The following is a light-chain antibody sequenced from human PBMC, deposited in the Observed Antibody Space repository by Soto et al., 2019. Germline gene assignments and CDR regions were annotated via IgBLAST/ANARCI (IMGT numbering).Light chain of an antibody. CDR2: DAS. CDR3: QQRYNWPPT. J-gene: IGKJ1*01. CDR1: QSVSNNY. V-gene: IGKV3D-20*02. Sequence: EIVLTQSPGTLSLSPGERATLSCRASQSVSNNYLAWYQQKPGQAPRLLIYDASSRATGIPARFSGSGSGTDFTLTINSLEPEDFALYYCQQRYNWPPTFGQGTKVDI.